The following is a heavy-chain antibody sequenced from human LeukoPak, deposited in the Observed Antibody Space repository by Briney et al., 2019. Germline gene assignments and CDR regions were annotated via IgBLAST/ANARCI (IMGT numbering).Heavy chain of an antibody. Sequence: SETLSLTCAVYGGSFSGYYWSWIRQPPGKGLEWIGEINHSGSTNYNPSLKSRVTIPVDTSKNQFSLKLSSVTAADTAVYYCARGDSIAAAGTRTYYFDYWGQGTLVTVSS. CDR1: GGSFSGYY. V-gene: IGHV4-34*01. CDR3: ARGDSIAAAGTRTYYFDY. J-gene: IGHJ4*02. CDR2: INHSGST. D-gene: IGHD6-13*01.